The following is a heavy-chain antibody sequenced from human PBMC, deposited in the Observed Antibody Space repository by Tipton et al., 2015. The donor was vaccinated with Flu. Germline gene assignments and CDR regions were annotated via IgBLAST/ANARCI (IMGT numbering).Heavy chain of an antibody. CDR2: ISWDGGSS. J-gene: IGHJ6*02. V-gene: IGHV3-23*01. CDR1: GITFTNYA. D-gene: IGHD3-10*01. CDR3: ARGREARGGHYGMDV. Sequence: SLRLSCAASGITFTNYAMSWVRQAPGKGLEWVSVISWDGGSSFYADSVRGRFTISRDNSKNTVYLQMNSLRVEDTAVYYCARGREARGGHYGMDVWGQGTTVTVSS.